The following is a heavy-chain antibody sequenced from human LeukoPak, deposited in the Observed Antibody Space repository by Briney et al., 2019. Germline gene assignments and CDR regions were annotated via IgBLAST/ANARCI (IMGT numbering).Heavy chain of an antibody. V-gene: IGHV4-59*01. CDR1: VDSISGYY. CDR2: MYYSGNT. Sequence: PSEALSLTCTVSVDSISGYYWSWIRQPPGKGLEWIGYMYYSGNTNYNPSLKSRLTTSLDTSKNQFSLKLSSVTAADTAVYYCARGKYYFDYWGQGTLVTVSS. CDR3: ARGKYYFDY. J-gene: IGHJ4*02.